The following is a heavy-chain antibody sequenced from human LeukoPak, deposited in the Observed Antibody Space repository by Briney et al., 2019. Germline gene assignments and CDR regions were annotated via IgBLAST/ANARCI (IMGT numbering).Heavy chain of an antibody. V-gene: IGHV3-7*01. Sequence: GGSLRLSCAASGFTFSSYAMSWVRQPPGKGLEWVANISQDGSEIYYVDSVKGRFTVSTDNAKNSLYLQMTSLRAEDTAVYYCASSWGSAIDFWGQGTLVTVSS. CDR3: ASSWGSAIDF. D-gene: IGHD3-16*01. CDR2: ISQDGSEI. CDR1: GFTFSSYA. J-gene: IGHJ4*02.